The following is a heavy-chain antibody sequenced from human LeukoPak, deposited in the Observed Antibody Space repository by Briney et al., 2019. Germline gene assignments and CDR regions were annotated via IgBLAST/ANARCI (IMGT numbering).Heavy chain of an antibody. CDR2: ISVGGTST. V-gene: IGHV3-23*01. J-gene: IGHJ6*03. Sequence: GGSLRLSCAASGFTFNNYGMTWVRQAPGKGLEWVSIISVGGTSTYYADSVKGRFTTSRDNSKNTLYLQLNSLRAEDTAVYYCARYDFWSGYPNYMDVWGKGTTVTVS. D-gene: IGHD3-3*01. CDR1: GFTFNNYG. CDR3: ARYDFWSGYPNYMDV.